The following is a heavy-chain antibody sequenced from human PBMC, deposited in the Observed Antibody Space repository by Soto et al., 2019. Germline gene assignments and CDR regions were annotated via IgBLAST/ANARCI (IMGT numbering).Heavy chain of an antibody. CDR1: GGSFSGYY. J-gene: IGHJ3*02. CDR3: ARGRDIVVVVAAILSAFDI. V-gene: IGHV4-34*01. CDR2: INHSGST. D-gene: IGHD2-15*01. Sequence: PSETLSLTCAVYGGSFSGYYWSWIRQPPGKGLEWIGEINHSGSTNYNPSLKSRVTISVDTSKNQFSLKLSSVTAADTAVYYCARGRDIVVVVAAILSAFDIWGQGTMVPVSS.